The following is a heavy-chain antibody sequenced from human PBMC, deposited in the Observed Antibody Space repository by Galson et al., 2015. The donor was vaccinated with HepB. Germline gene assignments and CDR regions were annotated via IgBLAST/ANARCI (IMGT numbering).Heavy chain of an antibody. CDR1: GFSFDDYT. V-gene: IGHV3-43*01. CDR2: FSWDGNT. Sequence: SLRLSCAASGFSFDDYTMHWVRQAPGKGLEWTSLFSWDGNTYYADSVKGRFTISRDNSKNSLYLQMSSLRTEDTALYYCAKDIGYGDYEDAFDIWGQGTMVTVSS. D-gene: IGHD4-17*01. CDR3: AKDIGYGDYEDAFDI. J-gene: IGHJ3*02.